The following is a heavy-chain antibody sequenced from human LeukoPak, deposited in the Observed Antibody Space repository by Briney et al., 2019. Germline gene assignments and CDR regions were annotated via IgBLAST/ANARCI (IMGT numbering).Heavy chain of an antibody. CDR3: ASSLRGAYYVHKFDP. Sequence: ASVKVSCKASGGTFSSYAISWVRQAPGQGLEWMGGIIPIFGTANYAQKVQGRVTITTDESTSTAYMELSSLRSEDTAVYYCASSLRGAYYVHKFDPWGQGTLVTVSS. J-gene: IGHJ5*02. CDR2: IIPIFGTA. D-gene: IGHD3-10*02. CDR1: GGTFSSYA. V-gene: IGHV1-69*05.